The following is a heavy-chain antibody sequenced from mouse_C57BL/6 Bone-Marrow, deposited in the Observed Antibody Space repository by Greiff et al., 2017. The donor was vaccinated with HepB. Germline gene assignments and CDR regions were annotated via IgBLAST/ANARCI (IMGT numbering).Heavy chain of an antibody. CDR2: INPSTGGT. Sequence: DVKLQESGPELVKPGASVKISCKASGYSFTGYYMNWVKQSPEKSLEWIGEINPSTGGTTYNQKFKAKATLTVDKSSSTAYMQLKSLTSEDSAVYYCASTMVTTGSFAYWGQGTLVTVSA. J-gene: IGHJ3*01. V-gene: IGHV1-42*01. CDR1: GYSFTGYY. D-gene: IGHD2-2*01. CDR3: ASTMVTTGSFAY.